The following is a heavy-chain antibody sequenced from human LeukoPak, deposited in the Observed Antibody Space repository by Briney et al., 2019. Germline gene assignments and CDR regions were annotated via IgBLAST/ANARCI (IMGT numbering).Heavy chain of an antibody. D-gene: IGHD2-2*01. Sequence: GGSLRLSCAASGFTFSGYSMNWVRQAPGKGLEWVSPISGSSSYIYYADSVKGRFTISRDNAKNSLFLQMNSLRAEDTAVYYCARAAINIPGVRVSFDYWGQGTLVTVSS. V-gene: IGHV3-21*01. J-gene: IGHJ4*02. CDR3: ARAAINIPGVRVSFDY. CDR2: ISGSSSYI. CDR1: GFTFSGYS.